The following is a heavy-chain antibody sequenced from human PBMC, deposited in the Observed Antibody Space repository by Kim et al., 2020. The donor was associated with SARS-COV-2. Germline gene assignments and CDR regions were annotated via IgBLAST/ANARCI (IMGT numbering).Heavy chain of an antibody. J-gene: IGHJ4*02. V-gene: IGHV3-23*01. CDR1: GFPFNHYA. Sequence: GGSLRLSCAASGFPFNHYAMSWVRQAPGKGLEWVSTISGSGGSTFYAESLKGRYTISRDNSKNTLYLHMASLRPDDTAVYYCATGQGASAWNGAFDYWGQGTLVTVSS. CDR3: ATGQGASAWNGAFDY. D-gene: IGHD1-1*01. CDR2: ISGSGGST.